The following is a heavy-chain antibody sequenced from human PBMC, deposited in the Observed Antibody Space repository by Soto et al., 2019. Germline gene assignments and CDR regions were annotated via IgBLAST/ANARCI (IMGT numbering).Heavy chain of an antibody. CDR3: VSQRTTVPTQAYFDY. CDR2: VYYRGRS. D-gene: IGHD4-17*01. Sequence: SETLSLTCTVSGGSVTNSSYYWGWIRQSPGKGLEWIGSVYYRGRSYSKSSVKSRVTISVDTSKNQFSLSLNSVTASDTAVYFCVSQRTTVPTQAYFDYWGPGALVTVSS. V-gene: IGHV4-39*01. CDR1: GGSVTNSSYY. J-gene: IGHJ4*02.